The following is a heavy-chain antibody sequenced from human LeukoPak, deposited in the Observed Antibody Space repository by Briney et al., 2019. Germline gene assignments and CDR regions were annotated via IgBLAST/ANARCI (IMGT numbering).Heavy chain of an antibody. D-gene: IGHD6-13*01. Sequence: GGSLRLSCAASGFTFDDYAMHWVRQAPGKGLEWVSGISWNSGSIGYADSVKGRFTISRDNAKNSLYLQMNSLKAEDTALYYCAKGGGYSSSWYLYFDYWGQGTLVTVSS. CDR1: GFTFDDYA. V-gene: IGHV3-9*01. CDR3: AKGGGYSSSWYLYFDY. J-gene: IGHJ4*02. CDR2: ISWNSGSI.